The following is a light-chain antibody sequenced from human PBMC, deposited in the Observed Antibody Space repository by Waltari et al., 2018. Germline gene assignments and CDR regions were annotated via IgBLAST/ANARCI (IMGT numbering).Light chain of an antibody. V-gene: IGLV2-14*03. CDR2: DVS. CDR1: SSDVGAYNY. Sequence: QSALTQPASVSGSPGQSITISCTGTSSDVGAYNYVLWYQQHPGKAPKLIIFDVSNRPSGVSNRFSGSKSGNTTSLTISGLQAEDEADYYCSSYISSSTLELFGGGTSLTVL. J-gene: IGLJ2*01. CDR3: SSYISSSTLEL.